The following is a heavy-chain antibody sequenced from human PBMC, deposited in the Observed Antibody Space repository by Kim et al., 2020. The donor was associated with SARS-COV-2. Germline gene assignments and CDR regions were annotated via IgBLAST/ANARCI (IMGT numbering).Heavy chain of an antibody. Sequence: SETLSLTCAVYGGSFSGYYWSWIRQPPGKGLEWIGEINHSGSTNYNPSLKSRVTISVDTSKNQFSLKLSSVTAADTAVYYCASGSPLNGATPLDYWGQGT. CDR3: ASGSPLNGATPLDY. V-gene: IGHV4-34*01. CDR2: INHSGST. D-gene: IGHD1-26*01. CDR1: GGSFSGYY. J-gene: IGHJ4*02.